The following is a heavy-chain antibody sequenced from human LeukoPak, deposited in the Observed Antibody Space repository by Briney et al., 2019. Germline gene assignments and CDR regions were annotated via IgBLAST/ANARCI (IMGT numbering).Heavy chain of an antibody. CDR3: AKDSIAAAFDY. D-gene: IGHD6-13*01. V-gene: IGHV3-30*18. CDR2: ISYDGTKQ. J-gene: IGHJ4*02. Sequence: GGSLRLSCAGSGFTLSSHGMHWVRQAPGKGLEWVAAISYDGTKQYYADSVRGRFTISRDNSKNTLYLQMNSLRAEDTAVYYCAKDSIAAAFDYWGQGTLVTVSS. CDR1: GFTLSSHG.